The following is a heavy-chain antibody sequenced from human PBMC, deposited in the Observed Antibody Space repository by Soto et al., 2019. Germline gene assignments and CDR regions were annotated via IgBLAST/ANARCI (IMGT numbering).Heavy chain of an antibody. D-gene: IGHD1-26*01. V-gene: IGHV1-18*01. CDR3: ARGLLAYFGMDV. Sequence: QLVQSGAEVKKPGASVKVSCKASGYSFTNYDISWVRQAPGQGLEWMAWISAHNGNKHYAEKFQGRVSTTTDTSTSTAYMEVRTLKTDDTAVYYCARGLLAYFGMDVWGQGPRSPSP. CDR1: GYSFTNYD. J-gene: IGHJ6*02. CDR2: ISAHNGNK.